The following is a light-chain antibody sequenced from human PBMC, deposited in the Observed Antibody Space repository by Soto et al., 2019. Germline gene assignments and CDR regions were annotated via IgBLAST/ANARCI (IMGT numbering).Light chain of an antibody. Sequence: QSPATLSVSPGERATLSCRASQSVSSNLAWYQQKPGQAPRLLIYGASTRATGIPARFSGSGSGTEFTLTISSLQSEDFAVYYCQQYNNWPLFGQGTKVDIK. V-gene: IGKV3-15*01. CDR2: GAS. CDR1: QSVSSN. J-gene: IGKJ1*01. CDR3: QQYNNWPL.